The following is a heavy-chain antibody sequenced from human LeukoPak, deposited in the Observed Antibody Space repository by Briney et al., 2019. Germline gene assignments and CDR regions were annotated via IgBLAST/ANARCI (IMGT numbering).Heavy chain of an antibody. J-gene: IGHJ4*02. D-gene: IGHD6-6*01. CDR3: ASSAARRGYFDY. Sequence: ASVKVSCKASGYTFTGYYMHWVRQAPGQGLEWMGWINPSGGSTSYAQKFQGRVTMTRDTSTSTVYMELSSLRSEDTAVYYCASSAARRGYFDYWGQGTLVTVSS. V-gene: IGHV1-46*01. CDR2: INPSGGST. CDR1: GYTFTGYY.